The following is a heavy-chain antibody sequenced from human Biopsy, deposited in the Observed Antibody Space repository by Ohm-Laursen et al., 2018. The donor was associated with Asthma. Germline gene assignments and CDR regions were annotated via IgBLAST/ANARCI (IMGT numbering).Heavy chain of an antibody. V-gene: IGHV1-24*01. CDR3: ANSVSFAVWDWFDP. CDR2: FDAEDGET. CDR1: GSSLTKIS. J-gene: IGHJ5*02. Sequence: SSVKVSCKVSGSSLTKISMHWVRQAPGKGLEWLGGFDAEDGETIYAQGFEGRVTMMEESFTNTAYLELRSLRSEDTAVYYCANSVSFAVWDWFDPWGQGTLVIVSS. D-gene: IGHD3-16*01.